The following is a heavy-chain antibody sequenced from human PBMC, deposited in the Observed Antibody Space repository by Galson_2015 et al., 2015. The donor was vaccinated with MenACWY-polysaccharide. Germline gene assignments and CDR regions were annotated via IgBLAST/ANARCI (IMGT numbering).Heavy chain of an antibody. CDR3: ARVAFSSLVRGKYYYMDV. D-gene: IGHD6-13*01. J-gene: IGHJ6*03. CDR1: GGSFSGSY. V-gene: IGHV4-34*01. Sequence: SETLSLTCTVYGGSFSGSYWSWIRQPPGKGLEWIGEINHSGDTNYNPSLKSRVTMSVDTSKNQFSLKLSSVTAADTAVFYCARVAFSSLVRGKYYYMDVRGNGTTVTVSS. CDR2: INHSGDT.